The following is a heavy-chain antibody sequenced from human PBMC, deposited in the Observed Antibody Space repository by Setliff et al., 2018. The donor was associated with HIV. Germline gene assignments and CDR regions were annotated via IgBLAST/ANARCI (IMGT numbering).Heavy chain of an antibody. CDR3: WSGYTSGR. CDR1: GFSFGDYQ. J-gene: IGHJ4*02. D-gene: IGHD6-19*01. Sequence: GGSLRLSCGGSGFSFGDYQMNWVRQAPGRGLEWAAIISNDGGREYYVDSVKGRFTISRDNAKSSLYLQMDSLRVEDTSVYYCWSGYTSGRWGQGTLVTVSS. V-gene: IGHV3-7*01. CDR2: ISNDGGRE.